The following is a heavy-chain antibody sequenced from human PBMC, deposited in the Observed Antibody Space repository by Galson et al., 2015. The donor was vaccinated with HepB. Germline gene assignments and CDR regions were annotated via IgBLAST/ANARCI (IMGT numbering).Heavy chain of an antibody. CDR3: ARGGAVDAFDI. D-gene: IGHD6-19*01. CDR1: GGSISSYY. Sequence: SETLSLTCTVSGGSISSYYWSWIRQPPGKGLEWIGYIYYSGSTNYNPSLKSRVTISVNTSRNQFSLKLSSVTAADTAMYYCARGGAVDAFDIWGQGTMVTVSS. CDR2: IYYSGST. V-gene: IGHV4-59*08. J-gene: IGHJ3*02.